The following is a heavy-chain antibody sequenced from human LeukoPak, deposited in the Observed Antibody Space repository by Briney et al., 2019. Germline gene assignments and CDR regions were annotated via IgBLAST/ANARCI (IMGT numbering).Heavy chain of an antibody. D-gene: IGHD4-17*01. J-gene: IGHJ4*02. CDR1: GGSISSSSYY. CDR3: ARSSYGDYTCLGY. CDR2: IYYSGST. V-gene: IGHV4-39*07. Sequence: SETLSLTCTVSGGSISSSSYYWGWIRQPPGKGLEWIGSIYYSGSTYCNPSLKSRVTISVDTSKNQFSLKLSSVTAADTAVYYCARSSYGDYTCLGYWGQGTLVTVSS.